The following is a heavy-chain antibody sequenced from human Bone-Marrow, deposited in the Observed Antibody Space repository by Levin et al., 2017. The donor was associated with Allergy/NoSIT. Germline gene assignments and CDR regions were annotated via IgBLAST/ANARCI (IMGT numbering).Heavy chain of an antibody. V-gene: IGHV1-46*01. CDR1: GYTFTSYY. CDR2: INPSGGST. J-gene: IGHJ6*02. D-gene: IGHD3-16*01. Sequence: ASVKVSCKASGYTFTSYYIHWVRQAPGQGPEWMGIINPSGGSTHYAQKFQDRVTMTTDTSTSTLYLELSSLRSEDTAVYFCARVGKGAAPLGYDYGMDVWGQGTTVTVSS. CDR3: ARVGKGAAPLGYDYGMDV.